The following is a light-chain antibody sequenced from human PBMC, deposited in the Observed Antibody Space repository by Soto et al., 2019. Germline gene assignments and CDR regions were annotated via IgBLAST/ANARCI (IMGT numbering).Light chain of an antibody. V-gene: IGKV1-33*01. CDR2: GAS. J-gene: IGKJ3*01. Sequence: DIQMTQSPSSLSASVGARVSITCQASQDIRTSLSWFQHKPGRAPKLLIYGASYLETGVPSRFRGGGSGTNFTFTITSLQPEDIATYYCQHYNNLPPFTFGPGTTVDIK. CDR1: QDIRTS. CDR3: QHYNNLPPFT.